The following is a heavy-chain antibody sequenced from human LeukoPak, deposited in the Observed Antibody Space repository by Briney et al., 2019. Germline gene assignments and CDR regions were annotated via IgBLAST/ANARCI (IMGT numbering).Heavy chain of an antibody. J-gene: IGHJ4*02. CDR3: ARDLRLGGDFGY. CDR1: GGTFSSYA. Sequence: ASVKVSCKASGGTFSSYAISWVRQAPGQGLEWMGWINTNTGNPTYAQGFTGRFVFSLDTSVTTAYLQINSLKVEDTAMYYCARDLRLGGDFGYWGQGTLAAVSS. V-gene: IGHV7-4-1*02. CDR2: INTNTGNP. D-gene: IGHD3-16*01.